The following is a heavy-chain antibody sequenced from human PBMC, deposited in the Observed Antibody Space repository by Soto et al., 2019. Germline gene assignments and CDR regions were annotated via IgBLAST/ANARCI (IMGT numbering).Heavy chain of an antibody. CDR1: GYTLTELS. J-gene: IGHJ4*02. V-gene: IGHV1-24*01. CDR3: ATDRQTMVRGAPLAY. CDR2: FDPEDGET. D-gene: IGHD3-10*01. Sequence: ASVKVSCKVSGYTLTELSMHWVRQAPGKGLEWMGGFDPEDGETIYAQKFQGRVTMTEDTSTDTAYMELSSLRSEDTAEYYCATDRQTMVRGAPLAYWGQGTLVTVSS.